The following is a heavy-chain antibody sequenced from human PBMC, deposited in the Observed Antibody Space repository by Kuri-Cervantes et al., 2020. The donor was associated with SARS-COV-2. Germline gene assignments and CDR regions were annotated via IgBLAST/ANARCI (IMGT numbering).Heavy chain of an antibody. J-gene: IGHJ4*02. V-gene: IGHV1-18*01. CDR1: GGTFSNYA. CDR3: TKIGTYYDILTGVRYFDY. D-gene: IGHD3-9*01. Sequence: ASVKVSCKASGGTFSNYAINWVRQAPGQGLEWMGWISGYNGNTNYAQNFQGRVIMTTDTSTSTAYMALRSLRPDDTAVYYCTKIGTYYDILTGVRYFDYWGQGTLVTVSS. CDR2: ISGYNGNT.